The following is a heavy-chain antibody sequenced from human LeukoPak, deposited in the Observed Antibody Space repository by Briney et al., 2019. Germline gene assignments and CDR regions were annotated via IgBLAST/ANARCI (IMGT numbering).Heavy chain of an antibody. V-gene: IGHV3-23*01. D-gene: IGHD3-10*01. J-gene: IGHJ4*02. CDR3: ARAVQVTFDY. CDR2: ISGSGGST. Sequence: PGGSLRLSCAAYGFTFSSYAMSWVRQAPGKGLEWVSAISGSGGSTYYADSVKGRFTISRDNSKNTLYLQMASLRAEDMAVYYCARAVQVTFDYLGQGTLVTVSS. CDR1: GFTFSSYA.